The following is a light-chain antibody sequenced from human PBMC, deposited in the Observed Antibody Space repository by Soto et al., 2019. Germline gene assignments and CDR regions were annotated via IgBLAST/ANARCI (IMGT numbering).Light chain of an antibody. CDR3: CSYVGNATLV. Sequence: QSALTQPASVSGSPGQSITISCTGTSSDVGSYNLVSWYQRHPGKAPKLMVFEVIKRPSGVSNRFSGSKSGNTASLTISGLQAQDEDDYYCCSYVGNATLVFGGGTQLTVL. V-gene: IGLV2-23*02. CDR1: SSDVGSYNL. J-gene: IGLJ7*01. CDR2: EVI.